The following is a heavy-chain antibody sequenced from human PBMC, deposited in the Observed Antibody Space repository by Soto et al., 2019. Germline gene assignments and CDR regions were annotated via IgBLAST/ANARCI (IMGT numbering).Heavy chain of an antibody. V-gene: IGHV3-23*01. Sequence: EVQLLESGGGLVQPGGSMRLSCAASGFTFRSYAMRWVRQAPVKGLEWVSAISGSGGSTYYADSVKGRFTISRDNSKNTLYLQMNSLRAEDTAVYYCATRGSGSYYDYWGLGTLVTVSS. D-gene: IGHD1-26*01. CDR2: ISGSGGST. CDR3: ATRGSGSYYDY. J-gene: IGHJ4*02. CDR1: GFTFRSYA.